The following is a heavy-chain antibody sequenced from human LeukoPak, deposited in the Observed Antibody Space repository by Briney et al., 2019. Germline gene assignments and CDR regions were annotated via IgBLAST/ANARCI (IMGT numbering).Heavy chain of an antibody. V-gene: IGHV4-31*02. D-gene: IGHD3-22*01. CDR1: GGSISSGGCS. CDR2: IYYSGNT. J-gene: IGHJ4*02. CDR3: ARGRTYYYDSSGYYY. Sequence: SETLSLTCIVSGGSISSGGCSWSWIRQHPGKGPEWIGYIYYSGNTYYNPSLKSRLIISIDTSKNQFSLKLRSVTAADTAVYYCARGRTYYYDSSGYYYWGQGTLVTVSS.